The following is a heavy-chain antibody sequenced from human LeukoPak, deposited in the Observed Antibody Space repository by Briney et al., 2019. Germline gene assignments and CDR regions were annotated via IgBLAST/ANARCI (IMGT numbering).Heavy chain of an antibody. J-gene: IGHJ4*02. CDR3: ARAGQEWFGEFDQ. CDR2: IYYSGST. D-gene: IGHD3-10*01. Sequence: SETLSLTCTVSGGSISSSSYYWGWIRQPPGKGLEWIGSIYYSGSTYYNPSLKSRVTISVDTSKNQFSLKLSSVTAEDTAVYYCARAGQEWFGEFDQWGQGTLVIVSS. CDR1: GGSISSSSYY. V-gene: IGHV4-39*07.